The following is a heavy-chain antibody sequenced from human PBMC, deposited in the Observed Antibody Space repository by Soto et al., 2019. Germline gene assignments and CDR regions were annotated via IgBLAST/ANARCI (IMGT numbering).Heavy chain of an antibody. CDR2: IRREAYGATV. CDR1: GFSFGDYA. V-gene: IGHV3-49*03. D-gene: IGHD3-3*01. CDR3: ARDFCPVPTCDDL. J-gene: IGHJ4*02. Sequence: PGGSLRLSCAASGFSFGDYAMNWFRQAPGKGLEWVAFIRREAYGATVEYGASVKGRFTISRDDSKSIAYLQMNSLKSEDSAVYYCARDFCPVPTCDDLWGQGVLVT.